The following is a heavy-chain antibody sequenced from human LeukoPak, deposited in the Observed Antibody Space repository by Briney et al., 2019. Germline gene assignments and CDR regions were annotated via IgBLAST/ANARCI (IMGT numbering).Heavy chain of an antibody. V-gene: IGHV3-23*01. Sequence: GGSLRLSCADSGFTFSTYAMSWVRQAPGKGLEWVSGISGTGGSTQYADSMKGRFTISRDNSKSTLYLQMNSLRAEDTAVYYCAKVYYYDSLDPWGQGTVVTVSS. D-gene: IGHD3-22*01. CDR2: ISGTGGST. CDR3: AKVYYYDSLDP. CDR1: GFTFSTYA. J-gene: IGHJ5*02.